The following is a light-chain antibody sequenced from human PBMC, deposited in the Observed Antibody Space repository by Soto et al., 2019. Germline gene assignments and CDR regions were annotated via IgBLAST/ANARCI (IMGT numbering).Light chain of an antibody. CDR1: QGISSY. J-gene: IGKJ3*01. V-gene: IGKV1-9*01. Sequence: IQLTQSPSPLSASVGDRVTITCRASQGISSYLAWYQQKPGKAPKLLIYGASTLQSGVPSRFSGSGSGTDFTLTISSLQPEDFATYYCQQLNNYPRTFGPGTKVDIK. CDR3: QQLNNYPRT. CDR2: GAS.